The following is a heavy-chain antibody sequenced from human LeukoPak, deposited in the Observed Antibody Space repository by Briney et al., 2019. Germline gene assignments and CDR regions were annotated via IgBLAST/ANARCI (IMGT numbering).Heavy chain of an antibody. CDR3: ARQRYGSNFAFDI. D-gene: IGHD6-19*01. V-gene: IGHV5-51*01. J-gene: IGHJ3*02. CDR1: GYSFSTNW. Sequence: GESLKISCKGSGYSFSTNWIGWARQMPGKGLEWMGIIYPGDSDTRYSPSFQGQVTISADKSFTTTYLQWSSLKASDTAMYYCARQRYGSNFAFDIWGQGTMVTVSS. CDR2: IYPGDSDT.